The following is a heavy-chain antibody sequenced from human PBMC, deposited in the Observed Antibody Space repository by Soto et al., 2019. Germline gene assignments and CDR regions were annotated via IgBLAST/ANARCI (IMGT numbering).Heavy chain of an antibody. CDR3: ARQFVVPVGDSGTYDTFDF. V-gene: IGHV1-69*02. J-gene: IGHJ3*01. CDR2: IIPIIGVP. Sequence: GASVKVSCKASGGTFTSQKISWVRHAPGQGPEWMGRIIPIIGVPNYARKFQGRVTITAEKSTSTAYMELTSLRTEDTAMYYCARQFVVPVGDSGTYDTFDFWGQGTMVTVSS. CDR1: GGTFTSQK. D-gene: IGHD1-26*01.